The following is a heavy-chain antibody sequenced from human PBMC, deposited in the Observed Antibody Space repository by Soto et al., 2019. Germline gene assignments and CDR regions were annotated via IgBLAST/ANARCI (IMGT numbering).Heavy chain of an antibody. J-gene: IGHJ5*02. CDR1: GGSISSGDYY. Sequence: QVQLQESGPGLVKPSQTLSLTCTVSGGSISSGDYYWSWIRQPPGKGLEWIGYIYYSGSTYYNPSLKSRVTISVDTSKNQFSLKLSSVTAADTAVYYCARGLRPMVRGNWFDPWGQGTLVTVSS. D-gene: IGHD3-10*01. CDR3: ARGLRPMVRGNWFDP. CDR2: IYYSGST. V-gene: IGHV4-30-4*01.